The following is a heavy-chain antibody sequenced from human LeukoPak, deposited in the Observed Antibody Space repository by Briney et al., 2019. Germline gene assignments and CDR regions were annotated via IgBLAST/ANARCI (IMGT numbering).Heavy chain of an antibody. CDR3: ARQTAMGRSGDY. V-gene: IGHV5-51*01. D-gene: IGHD5-18*01. J-gene: IGHJ4*02. CDR2: IYPGDSDT. Sequence: GESLKISCQGSGFTFTKNWIGWVRQMPGKGLEWMGIIYPGDSDTRYSLSFQGQVTISVDKSLTTADLQWNSLKASDTAMYYCARQTAMGRSGDYWGQGTLVTVSS. CDR1: GFTFTKNW.